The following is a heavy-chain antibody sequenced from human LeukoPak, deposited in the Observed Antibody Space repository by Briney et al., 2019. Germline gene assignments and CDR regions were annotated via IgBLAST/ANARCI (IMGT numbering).Heavy chain of an antibody. CDR1: GGSISSSSYY. J-gene: IGHJ5*02. CDR2: IYYSGST. D-gene: IGHD6-19*01. CDR3: ARLVGLPYRIAVAGRRGRFDP. V-gene: IGHV4-39*01. Sequence: PSETLSLTCTVSGGSISSSSYYWGWIRQPPGKGLEWIGSIYYSGSTYYNPPLKSRVTISVDTSKNQFSLNLSSVTAADTAVYYCARLVGLPYRIAVAGRRGRFDPWGQGTLVTVSS.